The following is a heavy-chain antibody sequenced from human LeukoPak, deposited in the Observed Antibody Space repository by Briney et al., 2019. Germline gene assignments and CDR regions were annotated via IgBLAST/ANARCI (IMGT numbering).Heavy chain of an antibody. CDR3: ARVPGGAFDY. D-gene: IGHD3-10*01. CDR1: GYSFTGYY. Sequence: ASMKVSCKASGYSFTGYYIHWVRQAPGQGLEWMGWINPDGGVTKSAQKFQGRVTMTRDTSISTAYMELSRLRSDDTAVYYCARVPGGAFDYWGQGTLVTVSS. CDR2: INPDGGVT. V-gene: IGHV1-2*02. J-gene: IGHJ4*02.